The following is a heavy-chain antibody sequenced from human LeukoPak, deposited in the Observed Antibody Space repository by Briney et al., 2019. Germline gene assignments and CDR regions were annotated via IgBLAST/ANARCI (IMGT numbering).Heavy chain of an antibody. J-gene: IGHJ4*02. Sequence: ASVKVSCKASGYTFANYYIHLVRQAPGQGLEWMGLINPSGGSTNYAQKFQGRVTMTRDTSTSTVYMELSSLRSEDTAVYYCARVQLERSGEPFDYWGQGTLVTVSS. D-gene: IGHD1-1*01. CDR3: ARVQLERSGEPFDY. CDR2: INPSGGST. V-gene: IGHV1-46*01. CDR1: GYTFANYY.